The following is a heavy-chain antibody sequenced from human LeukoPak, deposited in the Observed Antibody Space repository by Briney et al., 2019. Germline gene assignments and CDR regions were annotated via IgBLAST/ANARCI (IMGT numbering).Heavy chain of an antibody. CDR2: INHSGST. Sequence: SETLSLTCAVYGGSFSGYYWSWIRQPPGKGLEWIGEINHSGSTNYNPSLKSRVTISVDTSKNQFSLKLSSVTVADTAVYYCAFSIGGDYYFDYWGQGTLVTVSS. CDR3: AFSIGGDYYFDY. V-gene: IGHV4-34*01. CDR1: GGSFSGYY. D-gene: IGHD4-17*01. J-gene: IGHJ4*02.